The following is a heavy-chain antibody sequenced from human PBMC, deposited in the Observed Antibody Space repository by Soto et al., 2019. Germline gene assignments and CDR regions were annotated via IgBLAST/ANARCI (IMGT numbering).Heavy chain of an antibody. CDR1: GYTLTELS. D-gene: IGHD2-21*02. J-gene: IGHJ5*02. V-gene: IGHV1-24*01. Sequence: ASVKVSCKVSGYTLTELSMHWVRQAPGKGLEWMGGFDPEDGETIYAQKFQGRVTITADESTSTAYMELSSLRSEDTAVYYCARDRRVCGGDCYSRPEPWFDPWGQGTLVTVSS. CDR2: FDPEDGET. CDR3: ARDRRVCGGDCYSRPEPWFDP.